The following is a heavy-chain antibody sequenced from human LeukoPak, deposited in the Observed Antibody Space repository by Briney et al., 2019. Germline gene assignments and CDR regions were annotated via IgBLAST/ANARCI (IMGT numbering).Heavy chain of an antibody. CDR3: ARMPYCSRTNCLYYFDS. CDR1: GDSFSNGDYY. D-gene: IGHD2-2*01. CDR2: IYYSGDT. Sequence: TLSLTCTVSGDSFSNGDYYWSWIRQHPGKGLEWLAFIYYSGDTYYNPSLKSRLTISLDTSKNVFSLKLNYVTAADTAIYHCARMPYCSRTNCLYYFDSWGQGTLVTVSS. V-gene: IGHV4-31*03. J-gene: IGHJ4*02.